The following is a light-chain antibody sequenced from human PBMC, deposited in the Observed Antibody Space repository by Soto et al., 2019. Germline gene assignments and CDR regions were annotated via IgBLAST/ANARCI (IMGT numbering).Light chain of an antibody. CDR1: QSISNL. CDR3: HQYTSYS. Sequence: DIQMTQSPSTLPASVGDRVTITCRASQSISNLLAWYQQKPGTAPKLLIYHASTLESGVPSSFSGSGSGTEFTLTISRMQPDDFATYYCHQYTSYSFGHGTKVDIK. V-gene: IGKV1-5*01. J-gene: IGKJ1*01. CDR2: HAS.